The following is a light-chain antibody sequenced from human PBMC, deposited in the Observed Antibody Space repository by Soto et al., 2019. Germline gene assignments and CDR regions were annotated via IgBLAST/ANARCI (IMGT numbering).Light chain of an antibody. J-gene: IGKJ4*01. CDR3: LQDNNYPFT. V-gene: IGKV1-6*01. CDR1: QAIRND. Sequence: AIQMTQSPSSLSASVGYTVTITCRASQAIRNDLGWYQQKPGRAPKLLIYGASSVQTGVPSRFRGSGSGTDFTLTINSLHPEYCATYYCLQDNNYPFTFGGGPNVEIK. CDR2: GAS.